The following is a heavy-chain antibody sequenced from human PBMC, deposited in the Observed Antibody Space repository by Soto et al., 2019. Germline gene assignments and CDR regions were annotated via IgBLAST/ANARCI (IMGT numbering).Heavy chain of an antibody. Sequence: PSETLSLTCTVSGGSISSGGYYWSWIRQHPGKGLEWIGYIYYSGSTYYNPSLKSRVTISVDTSKNQFSLKLSSVTAADTAVYYCARGTLWFGELYGGYYFDYWGQGALVTVS. V-gene: IGHV4-31*03. CDR3: ARGTLWFGELYGGYYFDY. J-gene: IGHJ4*02. CDR1: GGSISSGGYY. D-gene: IGHD3-10*01. CDR2: IYYSGST.